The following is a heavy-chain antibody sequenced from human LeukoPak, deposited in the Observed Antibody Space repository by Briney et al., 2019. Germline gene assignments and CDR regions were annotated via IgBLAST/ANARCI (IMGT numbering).Heavy chain of an antibody. CDR3: ARHALNYYGSGSYYNPRWYFDL. CDR1: GGSFSGYY. V-gene: IGHV4-59*01. CDR2: IYYSGST. Sequence: SETLSLTCAVYGGSFSGYYWSWIRQPPGKGLEWIGYIYYSGSTNYNPSLKSRVTISVDTSKNQFSLKLSSVTAADTAVYYCARHALNYYGSGSYYNPRWYFDLWGRGTLVTVSS. J-gene: IGHJ2*01. D-gene: IGHD3-10*01.